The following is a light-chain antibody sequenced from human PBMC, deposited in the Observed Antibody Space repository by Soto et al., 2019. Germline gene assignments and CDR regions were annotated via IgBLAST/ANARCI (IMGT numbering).Light chain of an antibody. Sequence: SALTQPASVSGSPGQSITISCTGTSSDVGGYNYVSWYQQHPGKAPKLMIYEVSNRPSGVSNRFSGSKSGNTASLTIPGLQAEDEADYYCSSYTSSSTLLFGTGTKVTVL. V-gene: IGLV2-14*01. J-gene: IGLJ1*01. CDR2: EVS. CDR1: SSDVGGYNY. CDR3: SSYTSSSTLL.